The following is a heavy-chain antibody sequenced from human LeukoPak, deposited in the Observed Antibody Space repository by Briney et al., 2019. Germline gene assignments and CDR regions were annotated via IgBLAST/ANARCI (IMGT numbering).Heavy chain of an antibody. Sequence: GGSLRLSCAASGFTFSSYIMNWVRQAPGKGLEWVSSISSSSSYIYYADSVKGRFTISRDNAKNSLYLQMNSLRAEDTAVYYCARDHSPLSTMIVVVRYFDYWGQGTLVTVSS. CDR3: ARDHSPLSTMIVVVRYFDY. V-gene: IGHV3-21*01. CDR1: GFTFSSYI. D-gene: IGHD3-22*01. J-gene: IGHJ4*02. CDR2: ISSSSSYI.